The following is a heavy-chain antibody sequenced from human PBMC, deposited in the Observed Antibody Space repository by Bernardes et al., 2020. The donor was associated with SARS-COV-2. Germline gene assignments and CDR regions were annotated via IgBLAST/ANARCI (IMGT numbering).Heavy chain of an antibody. CDR3: ARGIVVVTAIPLPVN. CDR1: GFTFSSYW. Sequence: GSLRLSCAASGFTFSSYWMHWVRQAPGKGLEWVSYISSSGSTIYYADSVKGRFTISRDNAKNSLYLQMNSLRAEDTAVYYCARGIVVVTAIPLPVNWGQGTLVTVSS. D-gene: IGHD2-21*02. V-gene: IGHV3-48*04. CDR2: ISSSGSTI. J-gene: IGHJ4*02.